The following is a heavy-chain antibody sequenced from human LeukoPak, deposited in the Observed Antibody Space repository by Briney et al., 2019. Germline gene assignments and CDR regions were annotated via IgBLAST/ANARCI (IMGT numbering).Heavy chain of an antibody. CDR3: ARLGSMVTESVVTAAEVPI. V-gene: IGHV1-69*05. CDR1: GGTFSSYA. CDR2: IIPIFGTA. D-gene: IGHD2-21*02. Sequence: SVKVSCXASGGTFSSYAISWVRQAPGQGLEWMGGIIPIFGTANYAQKFQGRVTITTDESTSTAYMELSSLRSEDTAVYYCARLGSMVTESVVTAAEVPIWGQGTMVTVSS. J-gene: IGHJ3*02.